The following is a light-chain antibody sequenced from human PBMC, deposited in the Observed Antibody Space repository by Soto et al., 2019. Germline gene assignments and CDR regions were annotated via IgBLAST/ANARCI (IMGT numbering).Light chain of an antibody. V-gene: IGKV3-20*01. J-gene: IGKJ5*01. CDR3: QQYGSSLS. CDR1: QSVRGSY. CDR2: GAS. Sequence: EIVLTQSPGTQSLSPGERATLACRASQSVRGSYLAWYQQKPGQAPRLLIYGASNRATGIPDRFSGSGSGTDFTLTISRREPEDFAMYYFQQYGSSLSFGQGTRLEIQ.